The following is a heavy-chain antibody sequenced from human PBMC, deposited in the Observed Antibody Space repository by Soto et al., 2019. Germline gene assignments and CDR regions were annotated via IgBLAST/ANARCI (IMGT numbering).Heavy chain of an antibody. CDR3: ARHTPAISISDH. V-gene: IGHV4-39*01. Sequence: QLQLQESGPGLVKPSETRSLTCTVSGGSISISSYYWGWIRQPPGKGLVWIVSIYYSGSTYYNPSLKSRVTISVDTSKTQSTLKLSSVTAADAAVYYCARHTPAISISDHWGQGTLVTVSS. J-gene: IGHJ4*02. D-gene: IGHD2-15*01. CDR2: IYYSGST. CDR1: GGSISISSYY.